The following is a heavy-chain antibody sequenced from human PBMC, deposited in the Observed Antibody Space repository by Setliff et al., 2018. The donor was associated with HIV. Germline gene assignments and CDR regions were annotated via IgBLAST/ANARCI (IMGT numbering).Heavy chain of an antibody. Sequence: PGGSLRLSCAASGFTFSDYYMSWIRQAPGKGLEWVSYISSSSSYTNYADSVKGRFTISRDNAKNSLYLQMNSRRAEDTAVYYCASIELAAMVPVDYWGQGTLVTVSS. J-gene: IGHJ4*02. CDR3: ASIELAAMVPVDY. CDR2: ISSSSSYT. CDR1: GFTFSDYY. V-gene: IGHV3-11*06. D-gene: IGHD5-18*01.